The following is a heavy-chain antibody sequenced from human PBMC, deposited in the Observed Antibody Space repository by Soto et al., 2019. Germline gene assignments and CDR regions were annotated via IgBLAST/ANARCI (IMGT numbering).Heavy chain of an antibody. CDR2: GRNKANSYTT. V-gene: IGHV3-72*01. J-gene: IGHJ6*03. Sequence: EVRLVQSGGGLVQPGGSLRLSCAASGFTFSDHYMDWVRQAPGKGLEWVGRGRNKANSYTTEYAASVKGRFTVSRDDLKNLMFLQLNSLTTEDTAVYYCTRGGTSQNSYYWHMGVWGQGTTVTVSS. D-gene: IGHD2-15*01. CDR3: TRGGTSQNSYYWHMGV. CDR1: GFTFSDHY.